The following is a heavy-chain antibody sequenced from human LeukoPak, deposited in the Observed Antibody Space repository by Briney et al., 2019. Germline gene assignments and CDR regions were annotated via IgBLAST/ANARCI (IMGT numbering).Heavy chain of an antibody. CDR3: TRGYCDSSGYYVTGRD. J-gene: IGHJ4*02. D-gene: IGHD3-22*01. CDR2: IRGKANTDAT. Sequence: GGSLKLSCAASGFTFSGSAIHWVRQASGKGLEWVGLIRGKANTDATAYGASVKGRFTISRDDSKNTAYLQMNSLKSEDTAVYYCTRGYCDSSGYYVTGRDWGQGTLVTVSS. CDR1: GFTFSGSA. V-gene: IGHV3-73*01.